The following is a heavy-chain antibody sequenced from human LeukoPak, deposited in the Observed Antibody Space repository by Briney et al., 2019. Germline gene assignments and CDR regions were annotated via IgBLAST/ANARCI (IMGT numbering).Heavy chain of an antibody. J-gene: IGHJ6*03. CDR3: AQGVAYSSSWYGLGYMDV. CDR1: GFTFDDYA. V-gene: IGHV3-9*01. Sequence: GGSLRLSCAASGFTFDDYAMDWVGHAPGKGREWVSGISWNSGSIGYSDSVKGRFTTSRDNAKNSLYLQMNSLRAEDTALYYCAQGVAYSSSWYGLGYMDVWGKGTTVTVSS. CDR2: ISWNSGSI. D-gene: IGHD6-13*01.